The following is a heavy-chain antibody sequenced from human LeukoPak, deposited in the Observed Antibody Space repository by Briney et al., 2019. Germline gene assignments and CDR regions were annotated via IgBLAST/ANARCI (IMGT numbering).Heavy chain of an antibody. D-gene: IGHD3-10*01. CDR1: GFTFSTYA. J-gene: IGHJ4*02. CDR3: AKEPSPGWFGELSPSPVDY. Sequence: PGGSLRLSCAASGFTFSTYAMSWVRQAPGKGLEWVSDISGSGGSTFYGDSVKGRFTISRDNSKNTLYLQMNSLRAEDTAVYYCAKEPSPGWFGELSPSPVDYWGQGTLVTVSS. CDR2: ISGSGGST. V-gene: IGHV3-23*01.